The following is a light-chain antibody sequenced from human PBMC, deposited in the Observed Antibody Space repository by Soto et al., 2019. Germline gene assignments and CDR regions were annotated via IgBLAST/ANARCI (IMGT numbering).Light chain of an antibody. CDR2: EVN. CDR1: SSDVGGYNY. V-gene: IGLV2-8*01. J-gene: IGLJ1*01. CDR3: CSFAGTNSFV. Sequence: QSVLTQPPSASGSPGQSDTISCTGTSSDVGGYNYVSWYQQRPGKAPKLIIYEVNKRPSGVPDRVFGSKSGNTASLTVSGLQTEDEADYYCCSFAGTNSFVFGTGTKVTVL.